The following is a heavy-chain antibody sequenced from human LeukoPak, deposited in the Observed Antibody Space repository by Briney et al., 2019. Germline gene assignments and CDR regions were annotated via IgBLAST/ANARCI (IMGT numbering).Heavy chain of an antibody. CDR3: ARDGTPIHSSGWVYMDV. J-gene: IGHJ6*04. D-gene: IGHD6-25*01. Sequence: GGSLRLSCAASGFTFSSYEMNWVRQAPGKGLEWISYISASGTLTHYADSVEGRFTISRDNAKNSLYLQMNSLRAEDTAVYYCARDGTPIHSSGWVYMDVWGRGTTVTISS. CDR2: ISASGTLT. V-gene: IGHV3-48*03. CDR1: GFTFSSYE.